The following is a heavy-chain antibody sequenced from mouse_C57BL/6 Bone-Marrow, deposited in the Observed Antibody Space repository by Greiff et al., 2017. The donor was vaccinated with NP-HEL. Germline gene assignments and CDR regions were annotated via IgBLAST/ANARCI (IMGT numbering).Heavy chain of an antibody. Sequence: EVMLVESGGGLVQPGGSLKLSCAASGFTFSDYYMYWVRQTPEKRLEWVAYISNGGGSTYYPDTVKGRFTISRDNAKNTLYLQMSRLKSEDTAMYYCARGNYYGSSYRYFDVWGTGTTVTVSS. J-gene: IGHJ1*03. D-gene: IGHD1-1*01. CDR1: GFTFSDYY. CDR3: ARGNYYGSSYRYFDV. CDR2: ISNGGGST. V-gene: IGHV5-12*01.